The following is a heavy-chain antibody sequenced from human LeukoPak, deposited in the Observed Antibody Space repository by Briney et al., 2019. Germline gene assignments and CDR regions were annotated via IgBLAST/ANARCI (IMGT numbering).Heavy chain of an antibody. CDR3: AREWCCSSTSCPGYYYYMDV. Sequence: ASVKVSCKASGGTFSSYAISWVRQAPGQGLEWMGGIIPIFGTANYAQKFQGRVTITTDESTSTAYMELSSLRSEDTAVYYCAREWCCSSTSCPGYYYYMDVWGKGTTVTVSS. V-gene: IGHV1-69*05. CDR1: GGTFSSYA. D-gene: IGHD2-2*01. CDR2: IIPIFGTA. J-gene: IGHJ6*03.